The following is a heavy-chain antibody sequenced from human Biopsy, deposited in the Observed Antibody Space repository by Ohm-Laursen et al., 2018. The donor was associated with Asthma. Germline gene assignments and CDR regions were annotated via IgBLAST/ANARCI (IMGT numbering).Heavy chain of an antibody. Sequence: TLSLTCTVSYGSITSGGYYWTWIRQQPGKGLEWIGFIHYSGSTYYNPSLKSRVSISIDTSKNQFSLKLSSVTAADTAVYYCARAQDYYDSRGYYRSFDYWGQGTLVTVSS. V-gene: IGHV4-31*03. D-gene: IGHD3-22*01. CDR2: IHYSGST. CDR1: YGSITSGGYY. CDR3: ARAQDYYDSRGYYRSFDY. J-gene: IGHJ4*02.